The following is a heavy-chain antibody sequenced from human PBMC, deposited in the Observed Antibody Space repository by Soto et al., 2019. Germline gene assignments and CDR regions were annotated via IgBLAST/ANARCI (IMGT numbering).Heavy chain of an antibody. D-gene: IGHD3-10*01. CDR3: ARRHGLDIDPYY. V-gene: IGHV4-30-2*03. CDR2: FYIGGST. J-gene: IGHJ4*02. CDR1: GGSISSGAYS. Sequence: SETLSLTCAVSGGSISSGAYSWSWIRQPPGKGLEWIASFYIGGSTYYNPSLKSRVTMSVDTSKNQFSLKLSSVTAADTAVSFCARRHGLDIDPYYWGQGILVTVSS.